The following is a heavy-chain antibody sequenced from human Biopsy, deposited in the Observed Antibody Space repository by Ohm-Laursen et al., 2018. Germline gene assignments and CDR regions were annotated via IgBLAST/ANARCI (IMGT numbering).Heavy chain of an antibody. J-gene: IGHJ4*02. Sequence: VTLSLTCTVSGDSVSSGSFYWTWIRQPPGQGLEYIGYIYDRGSTANYNPSLESRVTMSVDMPKNQFSLKLSSVTAADTAIYYCARGMRSSGWPYFDSWGQGTLVTVSS. CDR1: GDSVSSGSFY. CDR3: ARGMRSSGWPYFDS. V-gene: IGHV4-61*01. D-gene: IGHD6-19*01. CDR2: IYDRGSTA.